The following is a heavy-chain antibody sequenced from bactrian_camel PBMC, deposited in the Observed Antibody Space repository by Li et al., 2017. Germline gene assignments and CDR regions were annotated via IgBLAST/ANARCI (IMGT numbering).Heavy chain of an antibody. CDR2: IDSDGIA. CDR1: GSIYGDAC. Sequence: QVQLVESGGGSVQAGGSLRLSCGASGSIYGDACVGWLRQAPGKEREGVAAIDSDGIASYADSVEGRFTISHDNIKNTLYLQMNGLKPEDTAMYYCATRPIRWRCTVLDSDEWRFWGQGTQVTVS. V-gene: IGHV3S53*01. D-gene: IGHD7*01. CDR3: ATRPIRWRCTVLDSDEWRF. J-gene: IGHJ4*01.